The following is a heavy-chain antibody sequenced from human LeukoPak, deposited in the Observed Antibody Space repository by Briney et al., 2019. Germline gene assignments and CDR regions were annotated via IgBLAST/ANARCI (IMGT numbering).Heavy chain of an antibody. J-gene: IGHJ6*03. V-gene: IGHV1-69*13. CDR1: GGTFSSYA. CDR3: ARGLGRNYYDSSGYYRGRYYYYYYMDV. Sequence: SVKVSCKASGGTFSSYAISWVRQAPGQGLEWMGGIIPIFGTANYAQKFQGRVTITADESTSTAYMELSSLRSEDTAVYYCARGLGRNYYDSSGYYRGRYYYYYYMDVWGKGTTVTISS. D-gene: IGHD3-22*01. CDR2: IIPIFGTA.